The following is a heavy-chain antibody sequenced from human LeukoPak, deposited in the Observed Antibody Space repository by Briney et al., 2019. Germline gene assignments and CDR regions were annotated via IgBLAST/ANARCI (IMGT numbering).Heavy chain of an antibody. J-gene: IGHJ4*02. CDR2: IIGSSGST. D-gene: IGHD5-12*01. CDR1: GFTFSNYG. CDR3: SKGGYDYVEVAYFDY. V-gene: IGHV3-23*01. Sequence: GGSLRLSCAASGFTFSNYGMNSVRQAPGKGLEWVSSIIGSSGSTFYAESVKGRFTISKDTSKNTLYLHMSSLRADDTSVYYCSKGGYDYVEVAYFDYWGQVTLVTVSS.